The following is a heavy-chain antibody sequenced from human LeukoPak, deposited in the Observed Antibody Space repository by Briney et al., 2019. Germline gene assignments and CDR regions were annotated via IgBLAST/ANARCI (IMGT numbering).Heavy chain of an antibody. D-gene: IGHD4-17*01. CDR3: AKAGDYGDYNYFDY. Sequence: GGSLRLSCAASGFTFSSYGMHWVRQAPGKGLEWVSAISGSGGSTYYADSVKGRFTISRDNSKNTLYLQMNSLRAEDTAVYYCAKAGDYGDYNYFDYWGQGTLVTVSS. V-gene: IGHV3-23*01. CDR1: GFTFSSYG. J-gene: IGHJ4*02. CDR2: ISGSGGST.